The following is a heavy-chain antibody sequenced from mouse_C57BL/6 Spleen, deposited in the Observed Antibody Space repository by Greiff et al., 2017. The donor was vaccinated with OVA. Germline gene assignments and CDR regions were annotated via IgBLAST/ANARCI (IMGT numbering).Heavy chain of an antibody. CDR3: AREETGRGYFDV. Sequence: EVQVVESGGGLVKPGGSLKLSCAASGFTFSSYAMSWVRQTPEKRLEWVATISDGGSYTYYPDNVKGRFTISRDNAKNNLYLQMSHLKSEDTAMYYCAREETGRGYFDVWGTGTTVTVSS. CDR2: ISDGGSYT. D-gene: IGHD4-1*01. V-gene: IGHV5-4*01. J-gene: IGHJ1*03. CDR1: GFTFSSYA.